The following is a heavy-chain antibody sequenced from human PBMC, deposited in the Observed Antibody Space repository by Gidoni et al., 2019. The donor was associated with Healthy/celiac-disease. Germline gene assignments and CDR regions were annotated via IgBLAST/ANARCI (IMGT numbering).Heavy chain of an antibody. CDR3: ARVMSYYYGMDV. V-gene: IGHV3-21*01. CDR2: IGSSGSSI. D-gene: IGHD2-8*01. J-gene: IGHJ6*02. CDR1: GFTFSGYS. Sequence: EVQLVESGGGLVKPGGSLRLSCAASGFTFSGYSMNWVRQAPGKGLEWVALIGSSGSSIYYADSVKGRFTISRDKAKNSLSLQMNSLRAEDTAVYYCARVMSYYYGMDVWGQGTTVTVSS.